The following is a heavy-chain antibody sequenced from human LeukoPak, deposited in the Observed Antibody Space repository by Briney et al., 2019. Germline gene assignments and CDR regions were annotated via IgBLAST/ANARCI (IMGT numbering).Heavy chain of an antibody. D-gene: IGHD5-12*01. CDR3: ASGDPGGPNDY. CDR1: GDSISYESYY. CDR2: IYRGRT. J-gene: IGHJ4*02. V-gene: IGHV4-30-2*02. Sequence: SETLSLTCAVSGDSISYESYYWNWIRQAPWKGPEWIGNIYRGRTRLNPSLTSRVAVSVDTSKNQFSLRLSSVTAADTAVYYCASGDPGGPNDYWGQGTLVTVSS.